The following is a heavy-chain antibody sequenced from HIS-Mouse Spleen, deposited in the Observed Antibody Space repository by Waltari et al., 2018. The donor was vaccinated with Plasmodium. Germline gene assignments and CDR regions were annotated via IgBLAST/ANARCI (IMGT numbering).Heavy chain of an antibody. CDR3: ARTTYSSSSAKYYYYGMDV. V-gene: IGHV2-70*15. CDR1: GISLGTSRMC. Sequence: QVTLRESGPALVKPTQTLTLTCTFAGISLGTSRMCVTWIRQPTGTALEWLARIDWDDDKYYSTSLKTRLTISKDTSKNQVVLTMTNMDPVDTATYYCARTTYSSSSAKYYYYGMDVWGQGTTVTVSS. J-gene: IGHJ6*02. D-gene: IGHD6-6*01. CDR2: IDWDDDK.